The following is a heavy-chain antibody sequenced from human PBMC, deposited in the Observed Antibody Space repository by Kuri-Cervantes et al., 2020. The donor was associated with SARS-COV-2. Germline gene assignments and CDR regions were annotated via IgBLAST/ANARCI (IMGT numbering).Heavy chain of an antibody. J-gene: IGHJ6*02. CDR1: GGSFSGYY. CDR3: ARGGYVVYYYYYGMDV. CDR2: INHSGST. Sequence: SQTLSLTCAVYGGSFSGYYWSWIRQPPGKGLEWIGEINHSGSTNYNPSLKSRVTISVDTSKNQFSLKLSSVTAADTAVYYRARGGYVVYYYYYGMDVWGQGTTVTVSS. D-gene: IGHD5-12*01. V-gene: IGHV4-34*01.